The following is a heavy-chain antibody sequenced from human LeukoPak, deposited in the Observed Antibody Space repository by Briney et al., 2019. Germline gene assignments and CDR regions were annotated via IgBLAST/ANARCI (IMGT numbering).Heavy chain of an antibody. V-gene: IGHV1-2*02. CDR1: GYTFTGYY. D-gene: IGHD5-18*01. CDR2: INPNSGGT. CDR3: ARAQDTAMVIHYYYYMDV. Sequence: GASVKVSCKASGYTFTGYYMHWVRQAPGQGLEWMGWINPNSGGTNYAQKFQGRVTMTRDTSISTAYMELSRLRSDDTAVYYCARAQDTAMVIHYYYYMDVWGKGTTVTVSS. J-gene: IGHJ6*03.